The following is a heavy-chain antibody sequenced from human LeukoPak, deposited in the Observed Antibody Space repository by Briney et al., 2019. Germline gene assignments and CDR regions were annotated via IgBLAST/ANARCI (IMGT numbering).Heavy chain of an antibody. V-gene: IGHV4-34*01. J-gene: IGHJ4*02. CDR1: GGTFSGYY. CDR2: INHSGST. CDR3: ARVTGYMIEDYFDY. Sequence: PSETLSLTCAVYGGTFSGYYWSWIRQPPGKGLEWIGEINHSGSTNYNPSLKSRVTISVDTSKNQFSLKLRSVTAADTAVYYCARVTGYMIEDYFDYWGQGTLVTVSS. D-gene: IGHD3-22*01.